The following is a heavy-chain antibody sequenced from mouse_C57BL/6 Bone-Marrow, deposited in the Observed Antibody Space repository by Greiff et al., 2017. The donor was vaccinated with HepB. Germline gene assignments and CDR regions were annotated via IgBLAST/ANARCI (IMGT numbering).Heavy chain of an antibody. CDR2: INPSTGGT. Sequence: VQLQQSGPELVKPGASVKISCKASGYSFTGYYMNWVKQSPEKSLEWIGEINPSTGGTTYNQKFKAKATLTVDKSSSTAYMQLKSLTSEDSAVYYCAADDGYYDAMDYWGQGTSVTVSS. J-gene: IGHJ4*01. D-gene: IGHD2-3*01. CDR1: GYSFTGYY. V-gene: IGHV1-42*01. CDR3: AADDGYYDAMDY.